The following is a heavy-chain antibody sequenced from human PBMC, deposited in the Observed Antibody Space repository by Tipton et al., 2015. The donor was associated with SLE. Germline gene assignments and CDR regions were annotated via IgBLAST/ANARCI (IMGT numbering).Heavy chain of an antibody. CDR2: IYYGGST. J-gene: IGHJ4*02. V-gene: IGHV4-59*01. D-gene: IGHD5-12*01. CDR3: ARRYSSGYLFDS. Sequence: TLSLTCTVSGGSMTSYYWSWIRQPPGKGLEWIGYIYYGGSTNYNPSLESRVTMSVDTSKNQFSLKLRSVTAADTAVYYCARRYSSGYLFDSGGQGPLVPVSS. CDR1: GGSMTSYY.